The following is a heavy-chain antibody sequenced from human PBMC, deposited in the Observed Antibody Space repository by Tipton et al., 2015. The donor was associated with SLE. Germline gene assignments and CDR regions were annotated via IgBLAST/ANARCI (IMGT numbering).Heavy chain of an antibody. J-gene: IGHJ4*02. D-gene: IGHD6-13*01. Sequence: TLSLTCTVSGDSLGTNYWNWFRQPAGKGLGWIGGLYGSGSPTHYNPSLQRRVTLSVDTAQNQVSLKLTSVTAADTAVYYCVRDGLDKAAARLPSWGQGTLVTVSS. V-gene: IGHV4-4*07. CDR2: LYGSGSP. CDR1: GDSLGTNY. CDR3: VRDGLDKAAARLPS.